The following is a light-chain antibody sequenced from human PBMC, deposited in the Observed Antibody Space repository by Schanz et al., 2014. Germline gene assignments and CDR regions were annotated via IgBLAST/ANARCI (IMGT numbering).Light chain of an antibody. V-gene: IGLV2-23*01. CDR1: SSDVGSYNL. Sequence: QSALTQPASMSGSPGQSITISCTGTSSDVGSYNLVSWYQQHPGKAPKLMIYEGSKRPSGVSNRFSGSKSGNTASLTISGLQAEDEADYYCSSYAGSTTSWVFGGGTKLTVL. J-gene: IGLJ3*02. CDR3: SSYAGSTTSWV. CDR2: EGS.